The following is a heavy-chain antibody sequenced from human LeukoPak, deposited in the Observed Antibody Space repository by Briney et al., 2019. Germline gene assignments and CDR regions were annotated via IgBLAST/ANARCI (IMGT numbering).Heavy chain of an antibody. CDR2: INHSGST. CDR1: GGSISSSSYY. J-gene: IGHJ5*02. Sequence: NPSETLSLTCTVSGGSISSSSYYWGWIRQPPGKGLEWIGEINHSGSTNYNPSLKSRVTISVDTSKNQFSLKLSSVTAADTAVYYCATVRYSLFYPPAAYPYNWFDPWGQGTLVTVSS. D-gene: IGHD2-2*01. V-gene: IGHV4-39*07. CDR3: ATVRYSLFYPPAAYPYNWFDP.